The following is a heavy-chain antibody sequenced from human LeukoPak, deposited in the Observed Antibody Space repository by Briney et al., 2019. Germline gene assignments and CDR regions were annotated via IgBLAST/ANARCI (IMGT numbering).Heavy chain of an antibody. CDR3: ASFSSFSSGWSQRGPLARGYMDV. D-gene: IGHD6-19*01. Sequence: PGGSLRLSCAASGFTFSNYSMHWVRQAPGKGLEWLSSIRSSRNYIYYAYSVKGRFTISRDNAKNSLYLQMNSLRAEDTAVYYCASFSSFSSGWSQRGPLARGYMDVWGKGTTVIISS. V-gene: IGHV3-21*01. J-gene: IGHJ6*03. CDR1: GFTFSNYS. CDR2: IRSSRNYI.